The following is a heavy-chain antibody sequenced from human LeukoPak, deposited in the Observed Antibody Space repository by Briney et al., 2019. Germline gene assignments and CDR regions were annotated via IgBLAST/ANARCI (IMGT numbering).Heavy chain of an antibody. D-gene: IGHD2-2*01. V-gene: IGHV4-34*01. J-gene: IGHJ6*03. CDR2: INHSGST. Sequence: LETLSLTCAVYGVSLTGYYWTWIRQPPGKGLEWIGDINHSGSTNLNPSFESRGTISVDTSKNQLSLRMNSVTAADTVVYFCARVVVVEPSALSKRNYYYNMDVWGKGTTIIVSS. CDR1: GVSLTGYY. CDR3: ARVVVVEPSALSKRNYYYNMDV.